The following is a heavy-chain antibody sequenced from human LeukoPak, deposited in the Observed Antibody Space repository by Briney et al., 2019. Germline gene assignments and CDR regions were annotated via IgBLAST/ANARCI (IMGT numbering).Heavy chain of an antibody. Sequence: ASVKVSCKASGYTFTTYGFSWVRQAPGQGLEWMGWISAYNGNTDYAQRLQGRVTMTTDTSTSTVYMELRSLRSDDTAVYYCARDKNWKPDYWGQGTLVTVSS. CDR3: ARDKNWKPDY. CDR2: ISAYNGNT. J-gene: IGHJ4*02. D-gene: IGHD1-1*01. CDR1: GYTFTTYG. V-gene: IGHV1-18*01.